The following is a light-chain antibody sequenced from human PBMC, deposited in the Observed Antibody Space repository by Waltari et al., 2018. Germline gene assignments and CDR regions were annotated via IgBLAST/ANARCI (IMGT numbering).Light chain of an antibody. CDR1: NXGXRS. Sequence: SYVLTQPPSVSVAPGETASITCGENNXGXRSVHWYQQKPGQAPVLIVYDDSGRPSGIPERFAGSNAGNTATLTISRVEAGDEADYYCQXWDSASDHYVFGTGTKVTAL. V-gene: IGLV3-21*02. J-gene: IGLJ1*01. CDR3: QXWDSASDHYV. CDR2: DDS.